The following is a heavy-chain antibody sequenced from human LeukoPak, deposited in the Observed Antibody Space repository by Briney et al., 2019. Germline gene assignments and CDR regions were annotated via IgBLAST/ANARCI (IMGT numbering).Heavy chain of an antibody. D-gene: IGHD6-6*01. CDR3: ARGLQLNDAFDI. CDR2: ISIDSTRI. J-gene: IGHJ3*02. Sequence: PGGSLRLSCAASGFTFSNFNMNWVRQDPGKGLEWVSTISIDSTRILYADSVKGRFTISRDNAKNSLHLQMNSLRVEDTAVYYCARGLQLNDAFDIWGQGTMVTVSS. CDR1: GFTFSNFN. V-gene: IGHV3-21*01.